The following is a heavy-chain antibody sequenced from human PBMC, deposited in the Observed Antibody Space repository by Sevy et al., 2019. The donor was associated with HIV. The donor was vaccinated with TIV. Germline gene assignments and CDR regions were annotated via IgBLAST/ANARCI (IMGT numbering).Heavy chain of an antibody. J-gene: IGHJ4*02. CDR2: IKQDASEK. CDR3: ASDYF. CDR1: GLIFSSHW. Sequence: GGSLRLSCVASGLIFSSHWMTWVRHAPGKGLEWVATIKQDASEKYYVDSVKGRFTISRDNAKNSVYLQMSSLRVEDTAMYFCASDYFWGQGTLVTVSS. V-gene: IGHV3-7*01.